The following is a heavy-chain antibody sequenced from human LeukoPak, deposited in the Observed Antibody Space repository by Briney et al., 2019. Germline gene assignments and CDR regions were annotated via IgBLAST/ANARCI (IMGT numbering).Heavy chain of an antibody. CDR2: ITSDGRGT. Sequence: GGSLRLSCAASGFTFSSFCMNWVRQAPGKGLVWVSRITSDGRGTTYADSVKGRFTISRDNAKNTLYLQMNSLGAEDTAVYYCARDIDYWGQGTLVTVSS. J-gene: IGHJ4*02. CDR1: GFTFSSFC. V-gene: IGHV3-74*01. CDR3: ARDIDY.